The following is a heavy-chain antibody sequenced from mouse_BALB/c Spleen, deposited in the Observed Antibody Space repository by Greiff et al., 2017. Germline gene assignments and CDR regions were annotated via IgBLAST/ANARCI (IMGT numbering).Heavy chain of an antibody. V-gene: IGHV1S56*01. CDR1: GYTFTSYY. Sequence: QVQLQQSGPELVKPGASVKMSCKASGYTFTSYYIHWVKQRPGQGLEWIGWIYPGDGSTKYNEKFKGKTTLTADKSSSTAYMLLSSLTSEDSAIYFCAKGPYYYAMDYWGQGTSVTVSS. D-gene: IGHD3-3*01. J-gene: IGHJ4*01. CDR2: IYPGDGST. CDR3: AKGPYYYAMDY.